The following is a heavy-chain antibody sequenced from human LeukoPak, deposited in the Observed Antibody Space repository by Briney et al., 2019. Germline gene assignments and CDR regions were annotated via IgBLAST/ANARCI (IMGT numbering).Heavy chain of an antibody. J-gene: IGHJ4*02. CDR2: ISGGTT. Sequence: GGSLRLSCTASGFTFCDYLMSWFRQAPGKGLEWIGFISGGTTEYAASVKGRFTISRDDSTSIAYLQMNSLTTEDTAVYYCSRGSGWLSVYWGQGTLVTVSS. V-gene: IGHV3-49*03. D-gene: IGHD6-19*01. CDR1: GFTFCDYL. CDR3: SRGSGWLSVY.